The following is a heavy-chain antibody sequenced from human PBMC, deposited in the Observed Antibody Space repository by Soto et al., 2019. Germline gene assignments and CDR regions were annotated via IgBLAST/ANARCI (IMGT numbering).Heavy chain of an antibody. Sequence: SETLSLTCTVSGGSISSYYWSWIRQPPGKGLEWIGYIYSSGSTNYNPSLKGRVTMSLDTSKNQVSLNVTSVTAADTAVYYCAATPRYWGQGRLVTVS. CDR2: IYSSGST. CDR1: GGSISSYY. J-gene: IGHJ4*02. CDR3: AATPRY. D-gene: IGHD1-26*01. V-gene: IGHV4-59*01.